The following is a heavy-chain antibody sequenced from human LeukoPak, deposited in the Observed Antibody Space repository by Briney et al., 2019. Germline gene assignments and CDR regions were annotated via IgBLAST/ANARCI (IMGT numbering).Heavy chain of an antibody. V-gene: IGHV3-7*03. Sequence: GSLRLSCAASGFGFATFWMTWVRQAPGKGLEWLAHIKPDESRIFYADSVKGRFAISRDNAKNSVYLQMDSLRAEDTAVYFCARLILWETSNAFDIWGQGTMVTVSS. D-gene: IGHD1-26*01. CDR2: IKPDESRI. CDR3: ARLILWETSNAFDI. J-gene: IGHJ3*02. CDR1: GFGFATFW.